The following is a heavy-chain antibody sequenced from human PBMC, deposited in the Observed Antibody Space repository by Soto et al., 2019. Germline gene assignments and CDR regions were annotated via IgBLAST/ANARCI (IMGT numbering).Heavy chain of an antibody. CDR1: VYSFSSYW. CDR3: ARLRGLLPDY. D-gene: IGHD2-15*01. V-gene: IGHV5-10-1*01. J-gene: IGHJ4*02. Sequence: GESLKISCKGSVYSFSSYWISWVRQMPGKGLEWMGRIDPSDSYTNYSPSFQGHVTISADKSISTVYLQWSSLKASDTAMYYCARLRGLLPDYWGQGTLVTVSS. CDR2: IDPSDSYT.